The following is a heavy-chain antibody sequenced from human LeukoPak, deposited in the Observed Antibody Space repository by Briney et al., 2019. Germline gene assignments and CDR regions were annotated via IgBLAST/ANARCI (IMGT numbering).Heavy chain of an antibody. V-gene: IGHV3-53*01. CDR1: GFTVSSNY. D-gene: IGHD6-13*01. J-gene: IGHJ4*02. CDR2: IYSGGST. Sequence: GGSLRLSCAASGFTVSSNYMSWVRQAPGKGLEWVSVIYSGGSTYHADSVKGRFTISRDNSKNTLYLQMNSVRADDTAVYYCAREDQQLAGNLDYWGQGTLVTVSS. CDR3: AREDQQLAGNLDY.